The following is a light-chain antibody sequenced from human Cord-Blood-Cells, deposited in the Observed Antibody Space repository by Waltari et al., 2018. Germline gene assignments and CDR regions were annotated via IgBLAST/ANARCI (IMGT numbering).Light chain of an antibody. Sequence: QSVQTQPPSASGTPGQRVTIPCSGSSSNIGSNYVSWYQQLPGTAPKLLIYRNNQRPSGVPDRFSGSKSGTSASLAISGLRSEDEADYYCAAWDDSLSGPVFGGGTKLTVL. V-gene: IGLV1-47*01. CDR2: RNN. CDR1: SSNIGSNY. CDR3: AAWDDSLSGPV. J-gene: IGLJ3*02.